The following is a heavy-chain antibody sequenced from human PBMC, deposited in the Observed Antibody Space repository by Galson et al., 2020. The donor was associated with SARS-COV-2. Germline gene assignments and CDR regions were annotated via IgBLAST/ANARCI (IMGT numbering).Heavy chain of an antibody. J-gene: IGHJ6*02. Sequence: GESLKISCAASGFPFSTYSMNWVRLAPGKGLEWVSSISTSSSYTYYVDSVKGRFSISRDNPRNYLYLQMNSLRAEDTAVYYCARDEGIRGYNYGRLYYGRDVWGQGTTVTVSS. CDR1: GFPFSTYS. V-gene: IGHV3-21*01. D-gene: IGHD5-18*01. CDR3: ARDEGIRGYNYGRLYYGRDV. CDR2: ISTSSSYT.